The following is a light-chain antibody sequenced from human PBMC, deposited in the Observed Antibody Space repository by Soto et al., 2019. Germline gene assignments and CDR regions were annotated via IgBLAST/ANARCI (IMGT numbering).Light chain of an antibody. CDR2: DNN. Sequence: QSVLTQPPSVSAAPRQKVAISCSGSSSNIGNNYVSWYHRVQGSAPKLLIYDNNERPSGIPDRFSGSKSGTSATLDITGLQTGDEGDYYCGTWDSRLRVVVFGGGTKLTVL. J-gene: IGLJ2*01. V-gene: IGLV1-51*01. CDR3: GTWDSRLRVVV. CDR1: SSNIGNNY.